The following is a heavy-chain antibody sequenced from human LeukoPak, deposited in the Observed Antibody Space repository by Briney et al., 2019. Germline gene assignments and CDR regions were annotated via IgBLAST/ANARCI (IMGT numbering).Heavy chain of an antibody. D-gene: IGHD3-10*01. CDR3: ARDLWWFGELPAFDI. V-gene: IGHV1-69*13. J-gene: IGHJ3*02. Sequence: SVKVSCKASGYTFTSYAISWVRQAPGQGLEWMGGIIPIFGTANYAQKFQGRVTITADESTSTAYMELRSLRSEDTAVYYCARDLWWFGELPAFDIWGQGTMVTVSS. CDR1: GYTFTSYA. CDR2: IIPIFGTA.